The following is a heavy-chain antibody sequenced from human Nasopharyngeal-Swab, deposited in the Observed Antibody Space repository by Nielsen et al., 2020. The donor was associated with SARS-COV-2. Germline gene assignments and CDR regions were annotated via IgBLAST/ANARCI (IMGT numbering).Heavy chain of an antibody. CDR3: ARVEAGYSSGGPYYYYGMDV. CDR2: INPNTGGT. V-gene: IGHV1-2*02. CDR1: GYTFIDYY. J-gene: IGHJ6*02. D-gene: IGHD6-19*01. Sequence: ASVKVSCKASGYTFIDYYIYWVRQAPGQGLEWMGWINPNTGGTNYAQKSQGRVTITRDTSASTAYMELSSLRSEDTAVYYCARVEAGYSSGGPYYYYGMDVWGQGTTVTVSS.